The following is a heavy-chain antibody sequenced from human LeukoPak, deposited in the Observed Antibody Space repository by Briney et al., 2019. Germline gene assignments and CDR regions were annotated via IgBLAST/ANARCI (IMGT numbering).Heavy chain of an antibody. Sequence: PGGSLRLSCAASGFTFSSYAMHWVRQAPGKGLEWVAVISYDGSNKYYADSVKGRFTISRDNSKNTLYLQMNSLRAEDTAVYYCARVALYYDFWSGYYDYWGQGTLVTVSS. CDR3: ARVALYYDFWSGYYDY. J-gene: IGHJ4*02. CDR1: GFTFSSYA. V-gene: IGHV3-30-3*01. D-gene: IGHD3-3*01. CDR2: ISYDGSNK.